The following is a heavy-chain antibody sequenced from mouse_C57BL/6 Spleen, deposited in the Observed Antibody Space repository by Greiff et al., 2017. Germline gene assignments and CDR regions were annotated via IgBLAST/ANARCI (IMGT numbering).Heavy chain of an antibody. J-gene: IGHJ3*01. CDR1: GYTFTDYY. D-gene: IGHD2-4*01. V-gene: IGHV1-26*01. Sequence: VQLQQSGPELVKPGASVKISCKASGYTFTDYYMNWVKQSHGKSLEWIGDINPNNGGTSYNQKFKGKATLTVDKSSSTAYMELRSLTSEDSAVYYCARSYYDYDSAWFAYGGQGTLVTVSA. CDR3: ARSYYDYDSAWFAY. CDR2: INPNNGGT.